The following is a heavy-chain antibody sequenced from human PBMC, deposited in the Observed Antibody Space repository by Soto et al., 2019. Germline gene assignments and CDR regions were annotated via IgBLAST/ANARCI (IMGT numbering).Heavy chain of an antibody. V-gene: IGHV3-23*01. J-gene: IGHJ4*02. CDR2: ITGSGVST. CDR1: GFTFNMYA. Sequence: EVQLLESGGGLVQPGGSLTLSCTASGFTFNMYAMSWVRQAPGKALEWVSAITGSGVSTYYADSVKGRFTISRDNSKKSLYLQMNSLRAEDTAVYYCARLHDRGVFANWGQGTLVTVSS. CDR3: ARLHDRGVFAN.